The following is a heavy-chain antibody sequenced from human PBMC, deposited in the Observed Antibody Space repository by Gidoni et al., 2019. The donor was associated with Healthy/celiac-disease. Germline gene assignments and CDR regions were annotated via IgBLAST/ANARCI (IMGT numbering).Heavy chain of an antibody. V-gene: IGHV1-3*01. CDR1: GYTFTSYA. CDR3: ARGRVRYGDFDY. Sequence: QVQLVQSGAEVKKPGASVKVSCKASGYTFTSYAMHWVRQAPGQRLEWMGWINAGNGNTKYSQKFQGRVTITRDTSASTAYMELSSLRSEDTAVYYCARGRVRYGDFDYWGQGTLVTVSS. CDR2: INAGNGNT. J-gene: IGHJ4*02. D-gene: IGHD5-18*01.